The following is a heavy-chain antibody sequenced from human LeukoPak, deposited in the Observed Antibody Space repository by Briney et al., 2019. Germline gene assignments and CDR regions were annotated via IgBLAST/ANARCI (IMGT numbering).Heavy chain of an antibody. V-gene: IGHV1-2*02. J-gene: IGHJ4*02. D-gene: IGHD2-21*02. Sequence: GASVKVSCKASGYTFTGYYMHWVRQAPGHGLEWMGWINPNSGGTNYAQKFQGRVTMTRDTSISTAYMELSRMRSDDTAVYYCARVVSVTGSFYNWGQGTLVTVSS. CDR1: GYTFTGYY. CDR2: INPNSGGT. CDR3: ARVVSVTGSFYN.